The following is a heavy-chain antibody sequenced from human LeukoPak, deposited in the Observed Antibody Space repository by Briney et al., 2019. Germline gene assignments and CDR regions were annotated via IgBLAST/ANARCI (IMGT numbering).Heavy chain of an antibody. D-gene: IGHD6-19*01. V-gene: IGHV1-69*13. CDR1: GGTFSSYA. CDR2: IIPIFGTA. CDR3: ARAGRGPVAGTFDY. J-gene: IGHJ4*02. Sequence: ASVKVSCKASGGTFSSYAISWVRQAPGQGLEWMEGIIPIFGTANYAQKFQGRVTITADESTSTAYMELSSLRSEDTAVYYCARAGRGPVAGTFDYWGQGTLVTVSS.